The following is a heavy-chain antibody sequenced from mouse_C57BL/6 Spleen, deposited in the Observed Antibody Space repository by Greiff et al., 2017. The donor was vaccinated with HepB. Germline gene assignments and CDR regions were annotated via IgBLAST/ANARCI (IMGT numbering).Heavy chain of an antibody. Sequence: VHVKQSVAELVRPGASVKLSCTASGFNIKNTYMHWVKQRPEQGLEWIGRIDPANGNTKYAPKFQGKATITADTSSNTAYLQLSSLTSEDTAIDYCARMVIYYGYDAYWGQGTLVTVSA. CDR2: IDPANGNT. CDR3: ARMVIYYGYDAY. CDR1: GFNIKNTY. D-gene: IGHD2-2*01. V-gene: IGHV14-3*01. J-gene: IGHJ3*01.